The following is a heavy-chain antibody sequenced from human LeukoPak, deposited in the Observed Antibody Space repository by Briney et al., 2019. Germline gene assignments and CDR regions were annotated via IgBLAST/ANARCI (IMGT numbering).Heavy chain of an antibody. CDR3: ARAATNPLYCSSTSCYWDY. Sequence: SGGSLRLSCAASGFTFSSYGMHWVRQAPGKGLEWVAVISYDGSNKYYADSVKGRFTISRDNSKNTLYLQMNSLRAEDTAVYYCARAATNPLYCSSTSCYWDYWGQGTLVTVSS. CDR2: ISYDGSNK. J-gene: IGHJ4*02. V-gene: IGHV3-30*03. CDR1: GFTFSSYG. D-gene: IGHD2-2*01.